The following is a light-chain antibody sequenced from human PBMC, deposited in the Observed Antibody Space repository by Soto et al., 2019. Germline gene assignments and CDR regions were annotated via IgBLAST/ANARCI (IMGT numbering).Light chain of an antibody. CDR2: KAS. Sequence: DIQMTQSPSSLSASVVDRVTITCRASQSISSWLAWYQQKPGKAPKLLIYKASSLQSGVPSRFSGSGSGTEFTLTIDSLQPDDFATYYCQQYRAFGQGTKVDIK. V-gene: IGKV1-5*03. CDR1: QSISSW. CDR3: QQYRA. J-gene: IGKJ1*01.